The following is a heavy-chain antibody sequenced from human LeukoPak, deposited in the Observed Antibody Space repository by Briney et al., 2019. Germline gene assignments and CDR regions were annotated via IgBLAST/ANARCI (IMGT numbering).Heavy chain of an antibody. D-gene: IGHD2-21*02. CDR1: GFTVSSNY. J-gene: IGHJ5*02. Sequence: GGSLRLSCAASGFTVSSNYMSWVRQAPGKGLEWVSVIYSGGSTYYADSVKGRFTISRDNSKNTLCLQMNSLRAEDTAVYYCARDPPGAYCGGDCYPWGQGTLVTVSS. CDR3: ARDPPGAYCGGDCYP. CDR2: IYSGGST. V-gene: IGHV3-53*01.